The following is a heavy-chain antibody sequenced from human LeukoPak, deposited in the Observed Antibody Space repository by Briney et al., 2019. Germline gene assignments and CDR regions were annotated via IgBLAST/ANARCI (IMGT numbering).Heavy chain of an antibody. J-gene: IGHJ4*02. CDR3: ALYNWHSKTDFDY. V-gene: IGHV3-7*05. CDR1: GFTFSSYW. D-gene: IGHD1-7*01. CDR2: IKQDGSEK. Sequence: PRGSLRLSRVASGFTFSSYWMSWVRQAPGKGLEWVANIKQDGSEKYYVDSVKGRFTISRDNAKNSLYLQMNSLRAEDTAVYYCALYNWHSKTDFDYWGQGTLWTVSS.